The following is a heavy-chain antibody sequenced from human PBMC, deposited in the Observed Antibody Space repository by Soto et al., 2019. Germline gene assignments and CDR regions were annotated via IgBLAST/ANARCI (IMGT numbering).Heavy chain of an antibody. V-gene: IGHV4-31*02. D-gene: IGHD3-10*01. J-gene: IGHJ6*02. CDR3: ARDLYYYGSGSFEGMDV. CDR1: GGSISSGGYY. CDR2: IYYSGST. Sequence: SETLSLTXTVSGGSISSGGYYWSWIRQHPGKGLEWIGYIYYSGSTYYNPSLKSRVTISVDTSKNQFSLKLSSVTAADTAVYYCARDLYYYGSGSFEGMDVWGQGTTVTVSS.